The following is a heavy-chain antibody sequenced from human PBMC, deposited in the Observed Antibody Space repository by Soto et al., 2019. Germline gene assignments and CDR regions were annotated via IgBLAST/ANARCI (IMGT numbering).Heavy chain of an antibody. D-gene: IGHD1-1*01. Sequence: VQLVESGGGVVQPGRSLRLLCEASGFTFSRYGMHWVRQAPGMGLEWVAVISFEGNTQYYADSVKGRFTISRDNSKDTLSLQIHSLRPEDTAVYYCARGAEHQLLSRDYFYGMDVWGQGTTVSVSS. CDR2: ISFEGNTQ. CDR3: ARGAEHQLLSRDYFYGMDV. V-gene: IGHV3-30*03. CDR1: GFTFSRYG. J-gene: IGHJ6*02.